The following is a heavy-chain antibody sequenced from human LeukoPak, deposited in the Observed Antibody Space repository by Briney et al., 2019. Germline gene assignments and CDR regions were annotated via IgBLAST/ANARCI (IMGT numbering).Heavy chain of an antibody. Sequence: PGGSLRLSCAASGFTFSSYEMNWVRQAPGKGLEWLSYISYTGSNKYYADSVKGRFTISRDNAKNSLYLQMNSLRAEDTAVYFCARVFVGENFDYRGRGTLVTVSS. D-gene: IGHD1-14*01. V-gene: IGHV3-48*03. CDR1: GFTFSSYE. CDR2: ISYTGSNK. J-gene: IGHJ4*02. CDR3: ARVFVGENFDY.